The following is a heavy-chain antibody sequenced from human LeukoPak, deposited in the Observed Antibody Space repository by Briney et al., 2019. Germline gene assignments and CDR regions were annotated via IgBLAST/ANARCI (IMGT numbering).Heavy chain of an antibody. D-gene: IGHD6-13*01. CDR3: AREEGSSWSFGKDYFDY. CDR1: GYTFTGYY. V-gene: IGHV1-2*04. CDR2: INPNSGGT. Sequence: ASVKVSCKASGYTFTGYYMHWVRQAPGQGLEWMGWINPNSGGTNYAQKFQGWVTMTRDTSISTAYMELSRLRSDDTAVYYCAREEGSSWSFGKDYFDYWGQGTLVTVSS. J-gene: IGHJ4*02.